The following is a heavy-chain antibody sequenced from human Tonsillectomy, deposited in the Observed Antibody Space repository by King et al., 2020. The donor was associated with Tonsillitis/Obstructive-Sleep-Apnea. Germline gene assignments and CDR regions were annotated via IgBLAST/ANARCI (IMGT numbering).Heavy chain of an antibody. Sequence: QDQLVQSGAEVKQPGSSVKVSCKASGGTFSSNAISWVRQAPGHGLEWMGGIIPIFGTANYVQKFQGRVPITAAESTSPAYMELSSLRSEDTAVYYCARTVGYCSSNNCLGWFDPWGQGTLVTVSS. CDR1: GGTFSSNA. D-gene: IGHD2-2*01. CDR2: IIPIFGTA. CDR3: ARTVGYCSSNNCLGWFDP. V-gene: IGHV1-69*12. J-gene: IGHJ5*02.